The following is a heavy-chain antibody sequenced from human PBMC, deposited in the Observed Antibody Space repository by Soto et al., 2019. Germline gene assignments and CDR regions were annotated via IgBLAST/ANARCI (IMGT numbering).Heavy chain of an antibody. J-gene: IGHJ2*01. D-gene: IGHD7-27*01. Sequence: QVQLQESGPGQVKPSETLFLTCTVSGGSVSSGTYYWSWIRQPAGKGLEWMGYIYRGSPNYNPSLESRATISVDTSRTQFSLMLSSVTAADTAVYYCSRDQGLGAGYFARWGRGTLVTVSS. CDR1: GGSVSSGTYY. CDR3: SRDQGLGAGYFAR. CDR2: IYRGSP. V-gene: IGHV4-61*01.